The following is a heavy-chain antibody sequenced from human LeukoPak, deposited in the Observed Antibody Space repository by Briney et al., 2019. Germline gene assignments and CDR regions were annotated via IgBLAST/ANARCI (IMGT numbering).Heavy chain of an antibody. CDR3: ARGLRLGELSFSAFDI. Sequence: GASVKVSCKASGYTFTGYYMHWVRQAPGQGLEWMGIINPSGGSTSCAQKFQGRVTMTRDMSTSTVYMELSSLRSEDTAVYYCARGLRLGELSFSAFDIWGQGTMVTVSS. CDR2: INPSGGST. J-gene: IGHJ3*02. D-gene: IGHD3-16*02. CDR1: GYTFTGYY. V-gene: IGHV1-46*01.